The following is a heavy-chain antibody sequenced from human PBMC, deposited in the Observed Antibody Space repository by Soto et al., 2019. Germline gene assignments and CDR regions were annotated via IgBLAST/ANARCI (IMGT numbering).Heavy chain of an antibody. J-gene: IGHJ6*02. CDR2: IYHSGST. CDR3: ARDMGIAAAGYYYYYGMDV. CDR1: GYSIISGYY. V-gene: IGHV4-38-2*02. Sequence: PSETLYLTCAVSGYSIISGYYWGWIRQPPGKGLEWIGSIYHSGSTYYNPSLKSRVTISVDTSKNQFSLKLSSVTAADTAVYYCARDMGIAAAGYYYYYGMDVWGQGTTVTVSS. D-gene: IGHD6-13*01.